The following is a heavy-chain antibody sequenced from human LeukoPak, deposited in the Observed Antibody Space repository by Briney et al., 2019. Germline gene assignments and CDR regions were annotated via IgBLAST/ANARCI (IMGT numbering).Heavy chain of an antibody. J-gene: IGHJ4*02. CDR2: ISYDGSNK. CDR1: GFTFSRYG. CDR3: AKDCSSGWYSCYFGY. V-gene: IGHV3-30*18. D-gene: IGHD6-19*01. Sequence: PGRSLRLSCAASGFTFSRYGMHWVRQAPGKGLEWVAVISYDGSNKYYADPVNGRFTIYRDNSKNTLYLQMNSLRAEDTAVYYCAKDCSSGWYSCYFGYGGQGTLVTVSS.